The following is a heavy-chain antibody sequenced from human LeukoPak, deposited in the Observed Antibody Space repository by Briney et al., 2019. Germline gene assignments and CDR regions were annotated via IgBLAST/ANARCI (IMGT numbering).Heavy chain of an antibody. D-gene: IGHD3-10*01. CDR1: RFPFSRYC. V-gene: IGHV3-74*01. CDR3: ASSPTGNFYY. J-gene: IGHJ4*02. Sequence: GGSLRLSCASSRFPFSRYCMHWATQAPGKGLVWVSRINSDGSSTTYADSVKGRFTISRDNAKNTLYLQMNSLRAEDTAVYYCASSPTGNFYYWGQGSLVTVSS. CDR2: INSDGSST.